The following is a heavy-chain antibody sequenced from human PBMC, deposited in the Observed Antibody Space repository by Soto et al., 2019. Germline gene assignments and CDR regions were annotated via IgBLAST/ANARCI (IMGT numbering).Heavy chain of an antibody. J-gene: IGHJ6*02. CDR2: ISYDGSNK. CDR3: ARDIVVVVGPGVGYYYGMDV. D-gene: IGHD2-15*01. Sequence: VGSLRLSCAASGFTFSSYAMHWVRQAPGKGLEWVAVISYDGSNKYYADSVKGRFTISRDNSKNTLYLQMNSLRAEDTAVYYCARDIVVVVGPGVGYYYGMDVWGQGTTVTVSS. CDR1: GFTFSSYA. V-gene: IGHV3-30-3*01.